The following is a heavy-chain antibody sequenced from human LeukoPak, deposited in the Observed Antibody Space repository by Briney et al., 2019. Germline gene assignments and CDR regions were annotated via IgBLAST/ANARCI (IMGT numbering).Heavy chain of an antibody. D-gene: IGHD2-2*01. Sequence: GESLKISCKGSGYSFTSYWIGWVRQMPGKGLEWMGTIYPGDSDTRYSPSFQGQVTISADKSISTAYLQWSSLKASDTAMYYCARHGRGYCSSTSCSMALYYYYYMDVWGKGTTVTVSS. J-gene: IGHJ6*03. CDR2: IYPGDSDT. CDR1: GYSFTSYW. CDR3: ARHGRGYCSSTSCSMALYYYYYMDV. V-gene: IGHV5-51*01.